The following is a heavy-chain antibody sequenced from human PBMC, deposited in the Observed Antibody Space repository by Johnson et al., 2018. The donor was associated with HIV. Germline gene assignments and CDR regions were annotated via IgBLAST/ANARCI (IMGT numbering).Heavy chain of an antibody. V-gene: IGHV3-30*18. CDR1: GFTFNNAW. J-gene: IGHJ3*02. CDR3: AKDAGIAVAEGAFDI. Sequence: QVQLVESGGGVVQPGGSLRLSCAASGFTFNNAWMSWVRQAPGKGLEWVAVISYDGSNKYYADSVKGRFTISRDNSKNTLYLQMSSLRTEDTAVYYCAKDAGIAVAEGAFDIWGQGTMVTVSS. D-gene: IGHD6-19*01. CDR2: ISYDGSNK.